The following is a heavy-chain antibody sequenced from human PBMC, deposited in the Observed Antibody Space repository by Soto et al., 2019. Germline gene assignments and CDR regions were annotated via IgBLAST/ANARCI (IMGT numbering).Heavy chain of an antibody. J-gene: IGHJ3*02. CDR1: GGSINPYY. V-gene: IGHV4-59*08. D-gene: IGHD6-6*01. CDR3: ARHHIAPPGGAFDI. CDR2: IYSTGST. Sequence: SETLSLTCTVSGGSINPYYWSWIRQPPGKGLEWLGYIYSTGSTNYNPSLKSRVTISVDTSRNQFSLKVSSVTAADTAVYYCARHHIAPPGGAFDIWGQGTKVTVSS.